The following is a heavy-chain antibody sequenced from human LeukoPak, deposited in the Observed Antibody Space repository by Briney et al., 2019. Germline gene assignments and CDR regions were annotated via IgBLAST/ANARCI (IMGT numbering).Heavy chain of an antibody. CDR1: GDSVSSNSAA. V-gene: IGHV6-1*01. CDR2: TYYRSKWYN. Sequence: SQTLSLTCAISGDSVSSNSAAWNWIRQSPSRGLEWLGRTYYRSKWYNDYAVSVKSRITINPDTSKNQFSLKLSSVTAADTAVYYCARDTGGYNRLDYWGQGTLVTVSS. CDR3: ARDTGGYNRLDY. D-gene: IGHD5-24*01. J-gene: IGHJ4*02.